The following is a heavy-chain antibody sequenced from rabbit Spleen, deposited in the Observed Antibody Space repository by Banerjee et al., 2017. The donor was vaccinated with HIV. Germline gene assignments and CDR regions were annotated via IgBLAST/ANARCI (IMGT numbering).Heavy chain of an antibody. CDR3: ARNYVNAFDP. D-gene: IGHD1-1*01. Sequence: QEQLEESGGGLVKPGGSLVLTCKASGFSLSYNYVICWVRQAPGKGLEWIACIDTNDGDTDYANWPKGRFTISKTSSTTVTLQMTSLTAADTATYFCARNYVNAFDPWGPGTLVTVS. J-gene: IGHJ2*01. CDR2: IDTNDGDT. CDR1: GFSLSYNYV. V-gene: IGHV1S45*01.